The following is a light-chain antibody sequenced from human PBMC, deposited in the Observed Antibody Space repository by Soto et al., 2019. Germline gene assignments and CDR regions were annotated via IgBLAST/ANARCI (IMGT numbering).Light chain of an antibody. V-gene: IGKV3-20*01. CDR3: QQYNNWPPFT. Sequence: TVLTQSPATLSLSPGERATLSCLASQNVSSNLLVWYQQHPGQAPRLLIYGASSRATGIPDRFSGSGSGTDFSLTIRRLEPDDFAVYYCQQYNNWPPFTFGQGTRLEIK. J-gene: IGKJ5*01. CDR2: GAS. CDR1: QNVSSNL.